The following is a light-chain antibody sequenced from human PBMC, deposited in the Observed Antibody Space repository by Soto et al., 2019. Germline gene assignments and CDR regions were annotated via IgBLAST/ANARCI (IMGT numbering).Light chain of an antibody. CDR2: AAS. CDR3: HQSHSVPGT. V-gene: IGKV1-39*01. J-gene: IGKJ1*01. Sequence: DIQITQSPSSLSASVGERVTSTSLASQNIGVYLNWYQQKPGKAPKLLIYAASSLQSGVSSRFSGSGSATDFTLTISSLLPEDFATYYCHQSHSVPGTFGQGTKVDIK. CDR1: QNIGVY.